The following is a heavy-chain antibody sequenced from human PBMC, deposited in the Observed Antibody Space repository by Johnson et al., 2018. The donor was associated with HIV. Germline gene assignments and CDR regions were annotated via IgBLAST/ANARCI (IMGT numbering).Heavy chain of an antibody. CDR3: AKEFIAHDLPAGAFDI. J-gene: IGHJ3*02. D-gene: IGHD6-13*01. CDR1: GFSFSDYF. Sequence: QVQLVESGGGLVKPGGSLRLSCAASGFSFSDYFVSWIRQAPGKGLEWVSSLSRGGRSASVIYYADSVQGRFPISRENAKNSVYLQMNSLRSDDTAVYYCAKEFIAHDLPAGAFDIWGQGTMVTVSS. CDR2: LSRGGRSASVI. V-gene: IGHV3-11*04.